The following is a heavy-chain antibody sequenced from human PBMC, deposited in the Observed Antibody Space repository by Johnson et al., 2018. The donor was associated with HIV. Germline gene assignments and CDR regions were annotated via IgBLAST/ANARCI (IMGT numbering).Heavy chain of an antibody. J-gene: IGHJ3*01. V-gene: IGHV3-11*01. D-gene: IGHD2-2*01. CDR3: ARVGYQLHDAFDL. CDR2: ISSSGRPI. Sequence: QVQLVESGGGLVKPGGSLRLSCAGSGFTFSDYFMSYIRQAPGKGLEWISYISSSGRPIYYADSVKGRFTLSRDHAKNSLFLQMHSLRVEDTAICCCARVGYQLHDAFDLWGQGTMVTVSS. CDR1: GFTFSDYF.